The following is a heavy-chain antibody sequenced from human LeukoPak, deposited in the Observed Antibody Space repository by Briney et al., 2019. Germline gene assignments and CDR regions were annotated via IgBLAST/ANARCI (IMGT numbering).Heavy chain of an antibody. J-gene: IGHJ3*02. CDR2: ISYDGSNK. CDR1: GFTFSSYA. Sequence: GGSLRLSCAASGFTFSSYAMHWVRQAPGKGLEWVAVISYDGSNKYYADSVKGRFTISRDNSKNTLYLQMNSLRAEDTAVYYCARDRYIIAAGSDAFDIWGQGTMVTVSS. V-gene: IGHV3-30*04. D-gene: IGHD6-13*01. CDR3: ARDRYIIAAGSDAFDI.